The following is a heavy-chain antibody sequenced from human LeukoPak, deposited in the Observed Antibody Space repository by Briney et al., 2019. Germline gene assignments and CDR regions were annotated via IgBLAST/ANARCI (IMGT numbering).Heavy chain of an antibody. J-gene: IGHJ6*02. CDR1: GGSISSYY. Sequence: SETLSLTCTVSGGSISSYYWSWIRQPPGKGLEWIGYIYYSGSTNYNPSLKSRVTISVDTSKNQFSLKLSSVTAADTAVYYCARVQLPYYYYGMDVWGQGTTVTVSS. D-gene: IGHD5-18*01. V-gene: IGHV4-59*01. CDR3: ARVQLPYYYYGMDV. CDR2: IYYSGST.